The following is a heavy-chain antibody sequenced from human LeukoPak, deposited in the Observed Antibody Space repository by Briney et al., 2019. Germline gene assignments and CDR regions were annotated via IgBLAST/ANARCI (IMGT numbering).Heavy chain of an antibody. J-gene: IGHJ5*02. D-gene: IGHD6-19*01. CDR3: ARDQRPSGWSYNWFDP. CDR1: GYTFTSYD. CDR2: MNPNSGNT. V-gene: IGHV1-8*01. Sequence: ASVKVSCKASGYTFTSYDINWVRQATGQGLEWMGWMNPNSGNTGYAQKFQGRVTMTRNTSISTAYMELSSLRSEDTAVYYCARDQRPSGWSYNWFDPWGQGTLVTVSS.